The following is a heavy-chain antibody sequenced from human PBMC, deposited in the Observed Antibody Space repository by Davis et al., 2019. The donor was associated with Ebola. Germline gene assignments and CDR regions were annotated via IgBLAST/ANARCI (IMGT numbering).Heavy chain of an antibody. CDR1: GGSISSYY. CDR2: IYYSGST. J-gene: IGHJ4*02. CDR3: AKERRDTAMGLYYFDY. Sequence: SETLSLTCTVSGGSISSYYWSWIRQPPGKGLEWIGYIYYSGSTNYNPSLKSRVTISVDKSKNQFSLKLSSVTAADTAVYFCAKERRDTAMGLYYFDYWGQGTLVTVSS. V-gene: IGHV4-59*01. D-gene: IGHD5-18*01.